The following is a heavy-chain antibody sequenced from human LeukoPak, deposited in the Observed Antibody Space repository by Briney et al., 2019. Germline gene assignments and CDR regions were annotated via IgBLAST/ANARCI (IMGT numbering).Heavy chain of an antibody. CDR2: ISSSSSYI. CDR1: GFTFSSYS. V-gene: IGHV3-21*01. Sequence: GGSLRLSCAASGFTFSSYSMNWVRQAPGKGLEWVSSISSSSSYIYYADSVKGRFTISRDNAKNSLYLQMNSLRAEDTAVYYCARSPADYYDSSGYYLWYFDYWGQGTLVTVSS. CDR3: ARSPADYYDSSGYYLWYFDY. D-gene: IGHD3-22*01. J-gene: IGHJ4*02.